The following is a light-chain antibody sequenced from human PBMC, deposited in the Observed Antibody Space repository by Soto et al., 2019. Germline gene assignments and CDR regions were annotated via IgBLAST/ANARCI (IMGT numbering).Light chain of an antibody. CDR3: SSYTSSSTLWV. CDR1: SSDVGSY. V-gene: IGLV2-14*01. Sequence: QSVLTQPASMSGSPGQSITISCTGTSSDVGSYVSWYQQHPGKAPKLMLFEVSDRPSGVSNRFSGSKSGNTASLTISGLQAEDEAYYYCSSYTSSSTLWVFGGGTKVTVL. J-gene: IGLJ3*02. CDR2: EVS.